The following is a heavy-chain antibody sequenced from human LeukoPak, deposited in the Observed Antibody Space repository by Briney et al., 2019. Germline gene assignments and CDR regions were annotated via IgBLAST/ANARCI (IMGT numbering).Heavy chain of an antibody. D-gene: IGHD3-22*01. CDR1: GYTFTGYY. CDR2: INPNSGGT. J-gene: IGHJ4*02. CDR3: ARGSSKYYYDSSGYPFDY. Sequence: GASVKVSCRASGYTFTGYYMHWVRQAPGQGLEWMGWINPNSGGTNYAQKFQGGVTMTRDTSISTAYMELSRLRSDDTAVYYCARGSSKYYYDSSGYPFDYWGQGTLVTVSS. V-gene: IGHV1-2*02.